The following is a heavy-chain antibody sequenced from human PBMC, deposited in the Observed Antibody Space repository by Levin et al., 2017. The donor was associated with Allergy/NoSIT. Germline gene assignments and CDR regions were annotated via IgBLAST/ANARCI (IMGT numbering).Heavy chain of an antibody. V-gene: IGHV3-9*01. CDR1: GFTFDDYA. Sequence: SLKISCAASGFTFDDYAMHWVRQAPGKGLEWVSGISWNSGSIGYADSVKGRFTISRDNAKNSLYLQMNSLRAEDTALYYCAKDHGGYSGYHDYWGQGTLVTVSS. CDR3: AKDHGGYSGYHDY. J-gene: IGHJ4*02. D-gene: IGHD5-12*01. CDR2: ISWNSGSI.